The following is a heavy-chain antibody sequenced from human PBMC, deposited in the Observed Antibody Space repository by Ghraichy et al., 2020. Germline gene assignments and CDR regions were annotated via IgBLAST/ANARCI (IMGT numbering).Heavy chain of an antibody. V-gene: IGHV4-59*01. CDR2: IYYSGST. D-gene: IGHD6-19*01. CDR1: GGSISSYY. J-gene: IGHJ3*02. Sequence: SETLSLTCTVSGGSISSYYWSWIRQPPGKGLEWIGYIYYSGSTNYNPSLKSRVTISVDTSKNLFSLKLSSVTAADTAVYYCAREAPMAVAGIPDAFDIWGQGTMVTVSS. CDR3: AREAPMAVAGIPDAFDI.